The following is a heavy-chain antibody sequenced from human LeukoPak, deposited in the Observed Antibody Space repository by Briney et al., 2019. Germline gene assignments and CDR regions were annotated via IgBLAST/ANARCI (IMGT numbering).Heavy chain of an antibody. D-gene: IGHD6-6*01. V-gene: IGHV3-23*01. CDR3: AKAQYSSSSAPNDY. CDR2: ISGSGGST. J-gene: IGHJ4*02. CDR1: GFTFSSYA. Sequence: GGSLRLSCAASGFTFSSYAMSRVRQAPGKGLEWVSAISGSGGSTYYADSVKGRFTISRDNSKNTLYLQMNSLRAEDTAVYYCAKAQYSSSSAPNDYWGQGTLVTVSS.